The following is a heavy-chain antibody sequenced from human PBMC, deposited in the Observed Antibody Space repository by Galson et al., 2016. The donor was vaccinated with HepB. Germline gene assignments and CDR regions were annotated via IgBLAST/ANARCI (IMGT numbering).Heavy chain of an antibody. Sequence: PALVKPTQTLTLTCTFSGFSLNTDAVAVGWIRQPPGKALEWLGLLYNNAVKRYRRSLQSRPTITKASSRDQVVLTMTNMDPVDAATYYCAHSRRLGVFPLFNAWGQGARVTVSS. J-gene: IGHJ5*02. D-gene: IGHD7-27*01. CDR3: AHSRRLGVFPLFNA. CDR2: LYNNAVK. V-gene: IGHV2-5*01. CDR1: GFSLNTDAVA.